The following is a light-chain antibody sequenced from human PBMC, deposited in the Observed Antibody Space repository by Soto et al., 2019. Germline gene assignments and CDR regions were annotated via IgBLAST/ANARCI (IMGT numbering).Light chain of an antibody. V-gene: IGLV2-8*01. CDR1: NSDVGSYNF. Sequence: QSVLTQPPSASGSPGQSVTISCTGANSDVGSYNFVSWYQQHPGRAPKLLIYEVSKRPSGVPDRFSGSKSGNTASLTVSGHQAEDEADSYCSSYAGTNTRFLFGSGTQLTVL. CDR2: EVS. CDR3: SSYAGTNTRFL. J-gene: IGLJ1*01.